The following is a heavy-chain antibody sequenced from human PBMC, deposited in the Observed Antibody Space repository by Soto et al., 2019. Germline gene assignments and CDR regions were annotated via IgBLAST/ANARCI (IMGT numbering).Heavy chain of an antibody. J-gene: IGHJ6*03. CDR1: GYTFTSYD. Sequence: ASVKVSCKASGYTFTSYDINWVRQATGQGLEWMGWMNPNSGNTSYAQKFQGRVTMTRNTSISTAYMELSSLRSEDTAVYYCARGVVEYSSSWYRYYYYMDVWGKGTTVTVSS. D-gene: IGHD6-13*01. V-gene: IGHV1-8*01. CDR3: ARGVVEYSSSWYRYYYYMDV. CDR2: MNPNSGNT.